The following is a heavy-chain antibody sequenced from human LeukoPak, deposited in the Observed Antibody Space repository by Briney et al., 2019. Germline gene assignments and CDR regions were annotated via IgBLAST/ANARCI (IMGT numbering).Heavy chain of an antibody. D-gene: IGHD3-16*01. CDR3: ARASFWESPVNWFDP. V-gene: IGHV1-2*02. CDR2: IHPNYGGT. J-gene: IGHJ5*02. CDR1: GYTFTGYY. Sequence: ASVEVSCKASGYTFTGYYIHWVRQAPGQGLEWMGWIHPNYGGTNSAQKFQGRVTMTRDTSINTAYMEVSRLRSDDTAVYYCARASFWESPVNWFDPWGQGTLVTVSS.